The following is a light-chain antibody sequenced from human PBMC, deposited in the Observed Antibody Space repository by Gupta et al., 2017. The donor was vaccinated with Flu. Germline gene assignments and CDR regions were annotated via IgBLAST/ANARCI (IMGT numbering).Light chain of an antibody. V-gene: IGLV1-40*01. J-gene: IGLJ3*02. Sequence: ISCTGSSTNIGGYDDVDWYQHHPGTAPKLILFGNSNRPAGVADRFSGSRSGTTASLAITGLQTEDEAYDYCHSYASDISGVVFGGGTKLTVL. CDR2: GNS. CDR1: STNIGGYDD. CDR3: HSYASDISGVV.